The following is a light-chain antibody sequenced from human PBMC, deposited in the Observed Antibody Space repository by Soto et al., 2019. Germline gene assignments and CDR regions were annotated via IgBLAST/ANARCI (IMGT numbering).Light chain of an antibody. J-gene: IGLJ2*01. V-gene: IGLV2-14*01. CDR1: SSDVGGYNY. CDR2: DVS. Sequence: QSALTQPASVSGSPGQSITISCTGTSSDVGGYNYVSWYQQHPGKAPKLIIYDVSNRPSGVSNRFSGSKSGNTASLTISGLQAEDEADYYCSSYTSSSSVVFGGGTK. CDR3: SSYTSSSSVV.